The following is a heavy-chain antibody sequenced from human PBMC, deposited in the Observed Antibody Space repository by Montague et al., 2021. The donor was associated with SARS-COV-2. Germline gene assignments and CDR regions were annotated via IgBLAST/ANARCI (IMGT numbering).Heavy chain of an antibody. Sequence: SETLSPTCTVSVGSISSNNCYWGWIRQPPGKALEWIGSIYYSGSTYYNPSLKSRVTMSVDTSENQFSLKLSSVTAADTAVHYCARDGFYYDRSGPSNFDYWGQGTLVTVSS. CDR3: ARDGFYYDRSGPSNFDY. V-gene: IGHV4-39*07. CDR1: VGSISSNNCY. D-gene: IGHD3-22*01. CDR2: IYYSGST. J-gene: IGHJ4*02.